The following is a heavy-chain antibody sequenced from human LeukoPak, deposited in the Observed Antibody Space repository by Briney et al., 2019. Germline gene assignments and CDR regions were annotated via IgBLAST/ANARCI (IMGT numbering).Heavy chain of an antibody. CDR2: ISSSSSYI. J-gene: IGHJ4*02. D-gene: IGHD4-4*01. V-gene: IGHV3-21*01. Sequence: PGGSLSLSCAASGFTFSSYSMNWVRQAPGKGLEWVSSISSSSSYIYYADSVKGRFTISRDNAKNSLYLQLNSLRAEYAAVYYFARDVYSNDEFDYCGEGGLVTVSS. CDR1: GFTFSSYS. CDR3: ARDVYSNDEFDY.